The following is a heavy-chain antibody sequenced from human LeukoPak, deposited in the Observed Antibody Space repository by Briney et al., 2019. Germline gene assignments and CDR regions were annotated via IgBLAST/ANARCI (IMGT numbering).Heavy chain of an antibody. Sequence: SETLSLTCTVSGGSISSYYWSWIRQPPGKGLEWIGYIYYSGSTNYNPSLKSRVTVSVDTSKDQFSLKLSSVTAADTAVYYCARINRWLQTHFDYWGQGTLVTVSS. CDR1: GGSISSYY. J-gene: IGHJ4*02. CDR3: ARINRWLQTHFDY. CDR2: IYYSGST. D-gene: IGHD5-24*01. V-gene: IGHV4-59*01.